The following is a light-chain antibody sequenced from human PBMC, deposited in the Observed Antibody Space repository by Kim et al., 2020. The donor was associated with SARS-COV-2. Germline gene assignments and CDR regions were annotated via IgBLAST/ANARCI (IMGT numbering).Light chain of an antibody. CDR2: RDN. J-gene: IGLJ3*02. CDR3: QVWDSNTWV. V-gene: IGLV3-9*01. Sequence: SVSLGQTATITCGASNIGRKIVRWYQQTPGQAPVMVLDRDNNRPSGIPERFSGSNSGNTATLTISRAQARDEADYYCQVWDSNTWVFGGGTQLTVL. CDR1: NIGRKI.